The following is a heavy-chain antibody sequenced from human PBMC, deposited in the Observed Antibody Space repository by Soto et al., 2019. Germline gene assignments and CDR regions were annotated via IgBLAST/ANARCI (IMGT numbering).Heavy chain of an antibody. V-gene: IGHV3-21*01. Sequence: EVQLVESGGGLVKPGGSLRLSCAASGFTFSSYSMNWVRQAPGKGLEWVSSISSSSSYIYYADSVKGRFTISRDNAKNSLYLQMNSLRAEDTAVYYCATDRIYYGDYRIHRTNFVYWGQGTLVTVSS. CDR3: ATDRIYYGDYRIHRTNFVY. J-gene: IGHJ4*02. D-gene: IGHD4-17*01. CDR1: GFTFSSYS. CDR2: ISSSSSYI.